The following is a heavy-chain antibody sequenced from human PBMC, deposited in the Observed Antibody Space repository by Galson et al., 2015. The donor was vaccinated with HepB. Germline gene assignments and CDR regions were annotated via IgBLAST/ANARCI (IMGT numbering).Heavy chain of an antibody. CDR2: ISYDGSNK. V-gene: IGHV3-30*18. J-gene: IGHJ4*02. CDR1: GFTFGSYG. CDR3: AKVISGSYYLAFDY. D-gene: IGHD1-26*01. Sequence: SLRLSCAASGFTFGSYGMHWVRQAPGKGLEWVAVISYDGSNKYYADSVKGRFTISRDNSKNTLYLQMNSLRAEDTAVYYCAKVISGSYYLAFDYWGQGTLVTVSS.